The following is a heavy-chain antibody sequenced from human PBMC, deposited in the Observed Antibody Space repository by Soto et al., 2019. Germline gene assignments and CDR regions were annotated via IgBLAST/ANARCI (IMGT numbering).Heavy chain of an antibody. CDR2: MNPNSGNT. CDR1: GYTFTSYD. Sequence: QVQLVQSGAEVKKPGASVKVSCKASGYTFTSYDINWVRQATGQGLEWMGWMNPNSGNTGYAQKFQGRVTMTRNTSISTAYMELGSVRAEDTAVYYCARPYGGGSSMSGHDAFDIWGQGTMVTVSS. V-gene: IGHV1-8*01. D-gene: IGHD6-6*01. J-gene: IGHJ3*02. CDR3: ARPYGGGSSMSGHDAFDI.